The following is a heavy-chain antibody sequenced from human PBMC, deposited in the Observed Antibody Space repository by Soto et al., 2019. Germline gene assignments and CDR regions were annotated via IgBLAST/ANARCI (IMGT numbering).Heavy chain of an antibody. CDR1: GGAFTNYS. J-gene: IGHJ6*02. CDR2: IIPLHNTS. D-gene: IGHD1-20*01. Sequence: QVQLLQSGAEVKKPGSSGKCSCKVSGGAFTNYSLTWVRHAPGQGLEWLGGIIPLHNTSNYSLKFVGRSSGTAYRSTSTVYMFLSGLTSDDTATYSWASCSNWNPLFYLGMDAWGQGTTVTVSS. CDR3: ASCSNWNPLFYLGMDA. V-gene: IGHV1-69*01.